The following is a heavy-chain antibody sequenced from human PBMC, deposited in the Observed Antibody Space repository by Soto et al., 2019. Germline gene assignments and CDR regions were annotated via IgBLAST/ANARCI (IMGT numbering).Heavy chain of an antibody. CDR3: ARAVGDVWYGLDV. Sequence: QVQLQQWGAGLLKPSETLSLTCAVYGGSFSDYYWNWIRQPPGKGLEWIGEINHSGSTNYNPSLKSRVTISVDTSKKQFSLKLSSVPAADTAVYYCARAVGDVWYGLDVWGQGTTVTVSS. CDR1: GGSFSDYY. J-gene: IGHJ6*02. D-gene: IGHD1-26*01. CDR2: INHSGST. V-gene: IGHV4-34*01.